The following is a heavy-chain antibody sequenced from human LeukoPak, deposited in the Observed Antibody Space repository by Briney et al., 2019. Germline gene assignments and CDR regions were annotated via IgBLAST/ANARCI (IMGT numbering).Heavy chain of an antibody. Sequence: ASVKVSCKASGYTFTNYAISWVRQAPGQGLEWMGWINTNTGNPTYAQGFTGRFVFSLDTSVSTAYLQISSLKAEDTAVYYCARGARIAARKDYYYGMDVWGQGTTVTVSS. CDR3: ARGARIAARKDYYYGMDV. V-gene: IGHV7-4-1*02. J-gene: IGHJ6*02. D-gene: IGHD6-13*01. CDR2: INTNTGNP. CDR1: GYTFTNYA.